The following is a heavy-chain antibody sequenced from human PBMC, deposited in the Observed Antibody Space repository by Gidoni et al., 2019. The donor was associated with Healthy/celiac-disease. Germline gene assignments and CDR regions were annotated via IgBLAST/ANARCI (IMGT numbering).Heavy chain of an antibody. CDR2: IYHSGGT. V-gene: IGHV4-30-2*01. J-gene: IGHJ6*03. CDR1: GGSISSGGYS. CDR3: ARGKAPLERYMDV. Sequence: QLQLQESGSGLVKPSQTLSLTCAVSGGSISSGGYSWRWIRQPPGKGLEWIGYIYHSGGTYYNPSLKSRVTISVDRSKNQFSLKLSSVTAADTAVYYCARGKAPLERYMDVWGKGTTVTVSS. D-gene: IGHD3-16*02.